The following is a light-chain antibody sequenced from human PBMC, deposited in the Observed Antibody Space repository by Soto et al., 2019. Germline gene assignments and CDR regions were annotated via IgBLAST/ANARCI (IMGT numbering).Light chain of an antibody. Sequence: QSVLTQPPSVSVAPGQRVTISRTGSSSNIGAGYDVHWYQQLPGTAPKLLIYGNSNRPSGVPDRFSGSNSGTAAGLAITGLQAEDEADYYCQSYDSRLSGVVFGGGTQLTVL. CDR3: QSYDSRLSGVV. J-gene: IGLJ2*01. CDR1: SSNIGAGYD. CDR2: GNS. V-gene: IGLV1-40*01.